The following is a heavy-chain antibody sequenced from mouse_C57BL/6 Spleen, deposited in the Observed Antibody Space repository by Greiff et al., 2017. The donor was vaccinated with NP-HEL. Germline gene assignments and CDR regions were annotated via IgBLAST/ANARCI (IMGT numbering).Heavy chain of an antibody. Sequence: VQLQQSVAELVRPGASVKLSCTASGFTIKNTYMHWVKQRPEQGLEWIGRIGPANGNTKYAPKFQGKATITADTSSNTAYMQISSLTSEDTAICYCARGNFSAYWGQGTLVTVSA. CDR3: ARGNFSAY. CDR2: IGPANGNT. CDR1: GFTIKNTY. J-gene: IGHJ3*01. V-gene: IGHV14-3*01.